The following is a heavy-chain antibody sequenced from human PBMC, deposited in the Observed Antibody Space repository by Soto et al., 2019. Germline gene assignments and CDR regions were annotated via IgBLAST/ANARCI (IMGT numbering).Heavy chain of an antibody. CDR3: ATARAATRRAGIVVVVAATSFDQ. V-gene: IGHV1-24*01. CDR2: FDPEDGET. Sequence: ASVKVSCKVSGYTLTELSMHWVRQAPGKGLEWMGGFDPEDGETIYAQKFQGRVTMTEDTSTDTAYMELSSLRSEDTAVYYCATARAATRRAGIVVVVAATSFDQWGKETLVTFPS. J-gene: IGHJ4*02. CDR1: GYTLTELS. D-gene: IGHD2-15*01.